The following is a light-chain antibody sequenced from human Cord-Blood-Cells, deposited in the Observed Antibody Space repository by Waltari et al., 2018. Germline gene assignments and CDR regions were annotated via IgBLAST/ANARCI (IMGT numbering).Light chain of an antibody. J-gene: IGLJ3*02. V-gene: IGLV2-23*02. CDR3: CSNAVRSTEV. CDR2: EVS. CDR1: SSDVGSYNL. Sequence: QAALTQPASVSGSPAQSVTISCTGTSSDVGSYNLASSYQQHPGKAPKLIIYEVSKRPSRVSKRFSGGKSGKTAALTTSGSQAGDEAEYTCCSNAVRSTEVFGGWTQLT.